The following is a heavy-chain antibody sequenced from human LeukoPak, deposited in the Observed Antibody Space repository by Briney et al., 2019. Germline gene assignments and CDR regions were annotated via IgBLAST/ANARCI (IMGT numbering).Heavy chain of an antibody. V-gene: IGHV3-11*04. CDR1: GFTFSDYY. CDR3: ARVGYYYDSSASRGHAFDI. J-gene: IGHJ3*02. CDR2: ISSSGSTI. Sequence: GGSLRLSCAASGFTFSDYYMSWIRQAPGKGLEWVSYISSSGSTIYYADSVKGRFTISRDNAKNSLYLQMNSLRAEDTAVYYCARVGYYYDSSASRGHAFDIWGQGTMVTVSS. D-gene: IGHD3-22*01.